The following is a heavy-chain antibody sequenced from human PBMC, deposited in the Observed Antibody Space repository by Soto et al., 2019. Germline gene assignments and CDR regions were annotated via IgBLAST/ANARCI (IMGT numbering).Heavy chain of an antibody. CDR3: AKVITVATSDPFDY. J-gene: IGHJ4*02. V-gene: IGHV3-23*01. Sequence: EVQLLESGGGLVQPGGSLRLSCATSGFTFSSYAMSWVRQAPGKGLEWVSAIRGSGDSTYYAGSVKGRFTISRDSSMNTLVLQMNSLRAEDTAVYFCAKVITVATSDPFDYWGQGTLVTVSS. CDR1: GFTFSSYA. CDR2: IRGSGDST. D-gene: IGHD2-15*01.